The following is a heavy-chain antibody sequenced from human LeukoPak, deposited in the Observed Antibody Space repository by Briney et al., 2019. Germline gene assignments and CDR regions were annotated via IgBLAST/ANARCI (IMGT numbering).Heavy chain of an antibody. Sequence: PGGSLRLSCAASGFTFSSYSVNWVRQAPGKGLEWVSSISSSSSYIYYADSVKGRFTISRDNAKNSLYLQMNSLRAEDTAVYYCASGDNWNDLVDYWGQGTLVTVSS. J-gene: IGHJ4*02. CDR1: GFTFSSYS. CDR2: ISSSSSYI. CDR3: ASGDNWNDLVDY. V-gene: IGHV3-21*01. D-gene: IGHD1-20*01.